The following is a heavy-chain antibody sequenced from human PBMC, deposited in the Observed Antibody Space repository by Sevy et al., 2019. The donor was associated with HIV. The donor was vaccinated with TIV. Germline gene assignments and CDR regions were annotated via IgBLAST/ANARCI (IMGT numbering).Heavy chain of an antibody. CDR1: GFTFSSYW. CDR2: INSDGSST. J-gene: IGHJ5*02. Sequence: GGSLRLSCAASGFTFSSYWMHWVRQAPGKGLVWVSRINSDGSSTSYADSVKGRFTISRDNAKNTRYLQMNSLRAEDTAVYYCARVPAYYDFWSGYYTWFDPWGQGTLVTVSS. D-gene: IGHD3-3*01. V-gene: IGHV3-74*01. CDR3: ARVPAYYDFWSGYYTWFDP.